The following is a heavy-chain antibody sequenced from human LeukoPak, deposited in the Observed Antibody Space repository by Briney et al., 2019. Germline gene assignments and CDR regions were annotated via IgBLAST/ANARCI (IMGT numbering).Heavy chain of an antibody. CDR3: ALAPNSNWFDF. CDR1: GDSTSNFY. J-gene: IGHJ5*01. D-gene: IGHD2-8*01. V-gene: IGHV4-59*03. Sequence: SETLSLICTVSGDSTSNFYWNWIRQSPGKGLEWIGNIHYSGSSVYNPSLKSRGTISIDTSRKQFFLNLNSVTAADTAVYFCALAPNSNWFDFWGPGTLVTVSS. CDR2: IHYSGSS.